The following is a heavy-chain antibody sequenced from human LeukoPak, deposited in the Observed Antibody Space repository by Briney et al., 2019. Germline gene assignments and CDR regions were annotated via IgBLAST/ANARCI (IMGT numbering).Heavy chain of an antibody. CDR2: MNPHCANT. D-gene: IGHD5-18*01. Sequence: ASVKVSCKASGYSFTSYDINWVRQAAGQGLEWMGWMNPHCANTGYAQKFQGRVAITRDTSISKAYMELSSLRSDDTAVYYCAREGDTVGNWFDPWGQGTLVTVSS. CDR3: AREGDTVGNWFDP. CDR1: GYSFTSYD. J-gene: IGHJ5*02. V-gene: IGHV1-8*01.